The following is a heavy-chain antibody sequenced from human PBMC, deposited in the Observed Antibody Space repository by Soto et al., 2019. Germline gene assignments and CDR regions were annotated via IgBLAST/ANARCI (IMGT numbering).Heavy chain of an antibody. V-gene: IGHV4-39*01. D-gene: IGHD5-12*01. Sequence: QLQLQESGPRLVKPAETLSLTCIVSGGSFSSSTYYGGWIRQPPGKGLEWIGSIFHSGRTYYNPCLKSRVTLSVETSKNRFYLRLSSVTAADTDVYYCASAPGFNLFDSWGQGTLVTVSS. CDR2: IFHSGRT. CDR3: ASAPGFNLFDS. J-gene: IGHJ4*02. CDR1: GGSFSSSTYY.